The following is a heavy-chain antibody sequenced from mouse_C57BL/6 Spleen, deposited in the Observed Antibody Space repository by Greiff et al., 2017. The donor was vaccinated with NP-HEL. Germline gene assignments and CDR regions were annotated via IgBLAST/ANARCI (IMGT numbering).Heavy chain of an antibody. Sequence: QVQLKESGAELVRPGSSVKLSCKASGYTFTSYWMHWVKQRPIQGLEWIGNIDPSDSETHYNQKFKDKATLTVDKSSSTAYMQLSSLTSEDSAVYYCAYGSSSSFAYWGQGTLVTVSA. CDR1: GYTFTSYW. CDR2: IDPSDSET. J-gene: IGHJ3*01. D-gene: IGHD1-1*01. V-gene: IGHV1-52*01. CDR3: AYGSSSSFAY.